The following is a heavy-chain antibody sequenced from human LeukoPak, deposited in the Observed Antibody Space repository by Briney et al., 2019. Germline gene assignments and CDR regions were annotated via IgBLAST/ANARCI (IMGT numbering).Heavy chain of an antibody. CDR2: ITGNGGTT. CDR3: ARDKFAKYDNRGYYYISDAFDI. J-gene: IGHJ3*02. V-gene: IGHV3-23*01. D-gene: IGHD3-22*01. CDR1: GFSFSNYG. Sequence: PGGSLRLSCAASGFSFSNYGMNWVRQAPGKGLEWVSGITGNGGTTYYADSVKGRFTISRDNSRNTVYLQMNSLRAEDTAVYYCARDKFAKYDNRGYYYISDAFDIWGPGTVVTVSS.